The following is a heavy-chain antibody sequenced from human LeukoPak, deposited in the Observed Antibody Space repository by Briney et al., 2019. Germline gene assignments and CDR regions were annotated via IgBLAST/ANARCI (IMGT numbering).Heavy chain of an antibody. CDR1: GFSLSSYA. V-gene: IGHV3-7*01. D-gene: IGHD3-9*01. CDR3: ASHYDILTGPAFDY. Sequence: GGSLRLSCAASGFSLSSYAMSWVRQAPGKGLEWVANIKQDGSEKYYVDSVKGRFTISRDNAKNSLYLQMNSLRAEDTAVYYCASHYDILTGPAFDYWGQGTLVTVSS. J-gene: IGHJ4*02. CDR2: IKQDGSEK.